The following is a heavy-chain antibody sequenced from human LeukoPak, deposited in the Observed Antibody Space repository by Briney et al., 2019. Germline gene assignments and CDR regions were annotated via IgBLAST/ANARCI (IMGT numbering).Heavy chain of an antibody. J-gene: IGHJ3*02. CDR1: GGSISSSNW. V-gene: IGHV4-4*02. D-gene: IGHD3-22*01. CDR3: AREREVWDSSGNDAFDI. Sequence: SETLSLTCAVSGGSISSSNWWSWVRQPPGKGLEWIGYIYYSGSTNYNPSLKSRVTISVDTPKNQFSLKLSSVTAADTAVYYCAREREVWDSSGNDAFDIWGQGTMVTVSS. CDR2: IYYSGST.